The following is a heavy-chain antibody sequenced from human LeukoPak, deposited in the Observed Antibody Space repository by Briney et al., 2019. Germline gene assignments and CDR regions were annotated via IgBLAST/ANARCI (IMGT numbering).Heavy chain of an antibody. CDR2: IYYSGSA. CDR3: ARNDYGDYRFDY. V-gene: IGHV4-59*08. J-gene: IGHJ4*02. CDR1: GGSISSYY. D-gene: IGHD4-17*01. Sequence: SETLSLTCTVSGGSISSYYWSWIRQPPGKGLEWIGYIYYSGSANYNPSLKSRVTISVDTSKNQFSLKLSSVTAADTAVYYCARNDYGDYRFDYWGQGTLVTVSS.